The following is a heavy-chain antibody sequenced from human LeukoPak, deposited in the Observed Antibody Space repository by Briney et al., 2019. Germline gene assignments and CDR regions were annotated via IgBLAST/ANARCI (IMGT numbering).Heavy chain of an antibody. V-gene: IGHV3-11*01. CDR1: GFTFRDHY. CDR3: ARDRHGYFDY. J-gene: IGHJ4*02. CDR2: ISHSGETK. Sequence: GGSLRLSRAASGFTFRDHYMIWLRQAPGEGLEAISYISHSGETKYYADSVKGRLSISRDNAKSSLYLQMNSLRVEDTAVYYCARDRHGYFDYWGQGTLVTVSS. D-gene: IGHD6-13*01.